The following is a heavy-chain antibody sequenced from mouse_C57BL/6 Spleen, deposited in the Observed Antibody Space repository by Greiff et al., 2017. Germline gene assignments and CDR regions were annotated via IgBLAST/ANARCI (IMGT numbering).Heavy chain of an antibody. CDR2: IYPSDSET. CDR1: GYTFTSYW. D-gene: IGHD2-2*01. CDR3: ARGGGYGYPWFAY. Sequence: QVQLQQPGAELVRPGSSVKLSCKASGYTFTSYWMDWVKQRPGQGLEWIGNIYPSDSETHYNQKFKDKATLTEDKSASTAYMQLSSLTSEDSAVYYCARGGGYGYPWFAYWGQGTLVTVSA. J-gene: IGHJ3*01. V-gene: IGHV1-61*01.